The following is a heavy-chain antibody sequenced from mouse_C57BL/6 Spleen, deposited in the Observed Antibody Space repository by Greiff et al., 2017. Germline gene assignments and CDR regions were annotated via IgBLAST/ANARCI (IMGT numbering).Heavy chain of an antibody. CDR2: INPGSGGT. CDR3: ARGEGPTTGYCDV. J-gene: IGHJ1*03. Sequence: VQLVESGAELVRPGTSVKVSCKASGYAFTNYLIEWVKQRPGQGLEWIGVINPGSGGTNYNEKFKGKATLTADKSSSTAYMQLSSLTSEDSAVYCCARGEGPTTGYCDVGGTGTTVTGSS. CDR1: GYAFTNYL. V-gene: IGHV1-54*01. D-gene: IGHD2-10*01.